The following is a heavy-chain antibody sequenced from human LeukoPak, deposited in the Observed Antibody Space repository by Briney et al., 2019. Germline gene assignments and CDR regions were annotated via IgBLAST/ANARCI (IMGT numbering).Heavy chain of an antibody. CDR2: ISAYNGNT. D-gene: IGHD6-6*01. J-gene: IGHJ4*02. CDR3: ARLLGQLADY. CDR1: GYTFTSYG. Sequence: ASVKVSCKASGYTFTSYGISWVRQAPGQGLEWMGWISAYNGNTNYAQKLQGRVAMTRDTSISTAYMELSRLRSDDTAVYYCARLLGQLADYWGQGTLVTVSS. V-gene: IGHV1-18*01.